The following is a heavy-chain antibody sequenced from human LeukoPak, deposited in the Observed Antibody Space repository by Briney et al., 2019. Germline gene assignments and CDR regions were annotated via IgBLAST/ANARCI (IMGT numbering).Heavy chain of an antibody. Sequence: GSLRLSCAASGFSIKTYSMTWVRQAPGKGLEWVSTISSSGGYIYYADSVKGRFTISRDTAKNSLYLQMNSLRVEDTVVYNCARLRDTVTSASDYWGQGTLVTVSS. J-gene: IGHJ4*02. CDR3: ARLRDTVTSASDY. D-gene: IGHD4-17*01. V-gene: IGHV3-21*01. CDR2: ISSSGGYI. CDR1: GFSIKTYS.